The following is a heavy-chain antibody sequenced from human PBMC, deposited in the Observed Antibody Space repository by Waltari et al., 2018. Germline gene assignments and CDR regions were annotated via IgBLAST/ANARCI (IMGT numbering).Heavy chain of an antibody. V-gene: IGHV4-39*01. CDR3: ATYVGASIGTAAFDV. Sequence: QLHLQESGPGLVQPSETLSLTCSVSGGSITTNRHSWGWIRQPPGKGLEWTATISYSGATNTNPSLKSRVTISVDTFKNQFSLKLSSVTAADTAVYYCATYVGASIGTAAFDVWGQGTMVTVSS. CDR1: GGSITTNRHS. D-gene: IGHD3-16*01. J-gene: IGHJ3*01. CDR2: ISYSGAT.